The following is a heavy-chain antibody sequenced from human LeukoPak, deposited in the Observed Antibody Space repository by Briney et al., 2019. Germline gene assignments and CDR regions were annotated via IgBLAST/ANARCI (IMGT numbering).Heavy chain of an antibody. D-gene: IGHD3-22*01. CDR2: IKADGSGK. J-gene: IGHJ3*02. Sequence: GGSLRLSCAASGFTIGTYWMSWVRQAPGKGLEWVASIKADGSGKYYVDSLKGRFTISRDNAKNSLYLQMNSLRAEDTAVYYCAPHYYDTSPYLPLGAFHIWGQGAMVTVSS. CDR3: APHYYDTSPYLPLGAFHI. V-gene: IGHV3-7*01. CDR1: GFTIGTYW.